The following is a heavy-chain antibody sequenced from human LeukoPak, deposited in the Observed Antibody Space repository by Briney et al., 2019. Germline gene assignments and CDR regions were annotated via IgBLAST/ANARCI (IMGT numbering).Heavy chain of an antibody. CDR1: GGSITNSY. CDR2: INYSGST. CDR3: ARDPLSTNDFDI. V-gene: IGHV4-59*01. Sequence: PSETLSLTCTVSGGSITNSYWNWIRQSPGKGLEWIGYINYSGSTNYNPSLKSRVTISVDASKNQFSLKLSSVTAADTAVYFCARDPLSTNDFDIWGQGTMVTVSS. J-gene: IGHJ3*02. D-gene: IGHD1-1*01.